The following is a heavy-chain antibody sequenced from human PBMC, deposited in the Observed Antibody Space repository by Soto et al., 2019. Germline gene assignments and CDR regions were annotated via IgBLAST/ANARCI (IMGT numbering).Heavy chain of an antibody. V-gene: IGHV1-18*01. J-gene: IGHJ5*02. CDR3: ARDGWYYYGSGTWFDP. Sequence: QVQLVQSGAEVKKPGASVKVSCKASGYTFTSYGISWVRQAPGQGLEWMGWISAYNGNTNYAQKLQGRVTMTTDTSTSTASMELRSLRSDDTAVYYCARDGWYYYGSGTWFDPWGQGTLVTVSS. CDR1: GYTFTSYG. D-gene: IGHD3-10*01. CDR2: ISAYNGNT.